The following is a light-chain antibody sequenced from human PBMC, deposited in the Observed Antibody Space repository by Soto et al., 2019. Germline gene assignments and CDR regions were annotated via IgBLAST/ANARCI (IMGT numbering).Light chain of an antibody. CDR3: QHCNSWPFR. V-gene: IGKV3-11*01. CDR2: DAY. J-gene: IGKJ3*01. Sequence: TQSLATMSLSPGERATLSCRASQSVNNYLAWYQQRPGQAPRLLIYDAYYRATGIPARFSGSGSGTDFTLTISSLEPDDFAVYYCQHCNSWPFRFGPGTKVDIK. CDR1: QSVNNY.